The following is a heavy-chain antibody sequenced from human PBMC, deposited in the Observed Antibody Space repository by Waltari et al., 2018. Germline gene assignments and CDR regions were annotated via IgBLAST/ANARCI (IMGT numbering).Heavy chain of an antibody. Sequence: EVQLVQSGAEVKKPGESLKISCKGSGYSFTSYWIGWVRQMPGKGLGWMGIIYPGDSDTRYSPSFQGQVTSAADKSISTAYLQWSSLKASDTAMYYCARHIRIFGVVISDYYYGMDVWGQGTTVTVSS. CDR1: GYSFTSYW. D-gene: IGHD3-3*02. V-gene: IGHV5-51*01. CDR2: IYPGDSDT. J-gene: IGHJ6*02. CDR3: ARHIRIFGVVISDYYYGMDV.